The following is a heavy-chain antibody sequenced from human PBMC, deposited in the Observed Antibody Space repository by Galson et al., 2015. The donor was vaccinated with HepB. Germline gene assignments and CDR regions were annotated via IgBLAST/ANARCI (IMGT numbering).Heavy chain of an antibody. Sequence: SLRLSCAASGFTFSSYAMHWVRQAPGTGLEWVAVISYDGSNKYYADSVKGRFTISRDNSKNTLYLQMNSLRAEDTAVYYCARRALRGVGSPAGNYFDYWDQGTLVTVSS. CDR2: ISYDGSNK. CDR1: GFTFSSYA. D-gene: IGHD3-10*01. J-gene: IGHJ4*02. V-gene: IGHV3-30*04. CDR3: ARRALRGVGSPAGNYFDY.